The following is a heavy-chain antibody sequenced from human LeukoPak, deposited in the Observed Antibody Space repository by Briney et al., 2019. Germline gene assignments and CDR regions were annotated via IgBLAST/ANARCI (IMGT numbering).Heavy chain of an antibody. Sequence: PSETLSLTCAVSGVSISRGGYSWSWIRQPPGKGLEWIGYIYHSGSTNYNPSLKSRLTISVDTSNNQFSLKLSSVTAADTAVYYCARVQGSDHYYDSSGYRYNWFDPWGQGTLVTVSS. CDR1: GVSISRGGYS. CDR2: IYHSGST. D-gene: IGHD3-22*01. CDR3: ARVQGSDHYYDSSGYRYNWFDP. V-gene: IGHV4-30-4*07. J-gene: IGHJ5*02.